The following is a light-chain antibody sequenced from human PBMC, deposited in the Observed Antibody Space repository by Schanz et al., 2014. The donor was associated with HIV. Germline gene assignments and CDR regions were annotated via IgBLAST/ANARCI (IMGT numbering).Light chain of an antibody. CDR3: QQYNNWHT. V-gene: IGKV3D-15*01. CDR1: QTVTSD. CDR2: GAS. J-gene: IGKJ2*01. Sequence: EIVLTQSPGTLSLSPGERATLSCRASQTVTSDFLAWYQQTPGQAPRLLIYGASSRATGIPDRFSGSGSGTEFTLTISSLQSEDFAIYYCQQYNNWHTFGQGTKLEIK.